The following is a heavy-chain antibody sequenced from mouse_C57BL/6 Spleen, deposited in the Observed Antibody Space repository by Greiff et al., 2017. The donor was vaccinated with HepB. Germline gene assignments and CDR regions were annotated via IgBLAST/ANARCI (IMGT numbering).Heavy chain of an antibody. CDR1: GYTFTGYW. CDR3: ALVAPYAMGY. Sequence: QVQLQQPGAELVKPGASVKLSCKASGYTFTGYWMQWVKQRPGQGLEWIGEIDPSDSYTNYNQKFKGKATLTVDTSSSTAYMQLSSLTSEDSAVYYCALVAPYAMGYWGQGTSVTVSS. V-gene: IGHV1-50*01. D-gene: IGHD1-1*01. J-gene: IGHJ4*01. CDR2: IDPSDSYT.